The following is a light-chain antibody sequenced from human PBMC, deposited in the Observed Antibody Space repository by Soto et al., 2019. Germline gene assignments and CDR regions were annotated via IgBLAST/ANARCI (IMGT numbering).Light chain of an antibody. CDR2: DAS. CDR1: QDISNY. V-gene: IGKV1-33*01. J-gene: IGKJ4*01. CDR3: QQYDNLPLT. Sequence: DIQMPQSPSSLSASVGDRVTITCQARQDISNYLNWYQQKPGKAPKLLIYDASNLETGVPSRFSGSGSGTDFTFTISRLQPEDIATYYCQQYDNLPLTFGGGTKVEIK.